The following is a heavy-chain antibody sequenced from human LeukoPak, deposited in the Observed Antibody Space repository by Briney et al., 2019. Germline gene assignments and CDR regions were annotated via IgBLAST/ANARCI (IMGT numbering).Heavy chain of an antibody. J-gene: IGHJ4*02. V-gene: IGHV3-23*01. CDR2: VGGSGDTT. Sequence: GGSLRLSCAASGLTFENYVMSWVRQAPGRGLEWVSAVGGSGDTTYYADSVKGRFTISRDNFQKTLYLQMNDLRAEDTALYYCAKDHPWEPTPQYFNSWGQGTLVTVSS. CDR3: AKDHPWEPTPQYFNS. CDR1: GLTFENYV. D-gene: IGHD1-14*01.